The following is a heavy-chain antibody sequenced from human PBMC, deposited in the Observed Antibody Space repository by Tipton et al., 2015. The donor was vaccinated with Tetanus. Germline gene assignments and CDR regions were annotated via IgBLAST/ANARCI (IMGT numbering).Heavy chain of an antibody. V-gene: IGHV4-61*01. J-gene: IGHJ3*01. D-gene: IGHD5-24*01. CDR1: GGSVSSGSYY. Sequence: TLSLTCTVSGGSVSSGSYYWNWVRQSPGKGLEWIGEISHSGSSSYSPSLKSRVTISVDTSKNQFSLRLRSVAAADTAVYYCARGGRDAYNNPLGAFDVWGRGTTVTVSS. CDR3: ARGGRDAYNNPLGAFDV. CDR2: ISHSGSS.